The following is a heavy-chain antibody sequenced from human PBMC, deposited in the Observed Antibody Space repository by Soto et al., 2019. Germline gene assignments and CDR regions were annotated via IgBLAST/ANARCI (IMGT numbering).Heavy chain of an antibody. Sequence: PGGSLRLSCAASGFTFSSYSMNWVRPAPGKGLEWVSSISSSSSYIYYADSVKGRFTISRDNAKNSLYLQMNSLRAEDTAVYYCARDRVDFWSGLMGYYGMDVWGQGTTVTVSS. CDR2: ISSSSSYI. CDR3: ARDRVDFWSGLMGYYGMDV. CDR1: GFTFSSYS. J-gene: IGHJ6*02. V-gene: IGHV3-21*01. D-gene: IGHD3-3*01.